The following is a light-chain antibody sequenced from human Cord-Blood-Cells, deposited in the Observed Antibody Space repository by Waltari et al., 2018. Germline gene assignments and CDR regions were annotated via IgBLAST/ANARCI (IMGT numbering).Light chain of an antibody. CDR2: GAS. Sequence: EIVMTQSPATLSVSPGERATLSCRARQSVSSNLAWYQQKPGQAPRLLIYGASTWATGIPARFSGSGSGTEFTLTISSLQSEDFAVYYCQQYNNWPGTFGQGTKVEIK. CDR3: QQYNNWPGT. V-gene: IGKV3-15*01. J-gene: IGKJ1*01. CDR1: QSVSSN.